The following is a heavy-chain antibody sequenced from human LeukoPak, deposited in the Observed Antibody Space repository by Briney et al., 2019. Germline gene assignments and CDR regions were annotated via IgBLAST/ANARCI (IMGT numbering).Heavy chain of an antibody. CDR1: GFTVSSNY. CDR3: AKDVRIQRSSFGVVTNFDY. Sequence: PGGSLRLSCAASGFTVSSNYMSWVRQAPGKGLEWVSVIYSGGSTYYADSVKGRFTISRDNSKNTLYLQMNSLRAEDTAVYYCAKDVRIQRSSFGVVTNFDYWGQGTLVTVSS. CDR2: IYSGGST. D-gene: IGHD3-3*01. V-gene: IGHV3-53*01. J-gene: IGHJ4*02.